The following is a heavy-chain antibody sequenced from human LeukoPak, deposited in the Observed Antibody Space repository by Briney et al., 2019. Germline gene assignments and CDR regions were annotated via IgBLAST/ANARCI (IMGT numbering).Heavy chain of an antibody. CDR3: ARAGDYGDYVGWFDP. J-gene: IGHJ5*02. D-gene: IGHD4-17*01. V-gene: IGHV4-34*01. CDR1: GGSFSGYY. CDR2: INHSGST. Sequence: SETLSLTCAVYGGSFSGYYWSWIRQPPGKGLEWIGEINHSGSTNYNPSLKSRVTISVDTSKNQFSLKLTSVTAADTAVYYCARAGDYGDYVGWFDPWGQGTLVTVSS.